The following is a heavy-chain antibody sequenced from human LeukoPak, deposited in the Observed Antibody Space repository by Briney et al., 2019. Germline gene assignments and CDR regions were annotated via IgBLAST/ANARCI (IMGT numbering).Heavy chain of an antibody. Sequence: GGSLRLSCAASGFTFNTYAMSWVRQAPGKGLEWVSAISGSDDSTYYAASVKGRFTISRDNSKSTLYLQMNSLRAEDTAMYYCARESDAYGMDVWGQGTTVTVSS. J-gene: IGHJ6*02. CDR1: GFTFNTYA. CDR3: ARESDAYGMDV. CDR2: ISGSDDST. V-gene: IGHV3-23*01.